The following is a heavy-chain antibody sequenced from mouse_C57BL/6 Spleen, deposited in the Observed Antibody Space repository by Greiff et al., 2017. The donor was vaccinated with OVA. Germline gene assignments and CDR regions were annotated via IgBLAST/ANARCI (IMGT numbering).Heavy chain of an antibody. CDR3: ARRGSSYYAMDY. J-gene: IGHJ4*01. Sequence: QVQLQQPGAELVKPGASVKLSCKASGYTFTSYWMPWVKQRPGQGLEWIGEIDPSDSYTNYNQKFKGKATLTVDTSSSTAYMQLSSLTSEDSAVYYCARRGSSYYAMDYWGQGTSVTVSS. D-gene: IGHD1-1*01. CDR2: IDPSDSYT. CDR1: GYTFTSYW. V-gene: IGHV1-50*01.